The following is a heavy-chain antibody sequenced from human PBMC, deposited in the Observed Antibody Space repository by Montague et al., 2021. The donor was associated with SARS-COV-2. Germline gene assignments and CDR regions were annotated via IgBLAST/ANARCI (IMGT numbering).Heavy chain of an antibody. D-gene: IGHD1-26*01. Sequence: SETLSLTCTVSGGSINGYYWTWVRQPPGKGLQWIAHIYYNGRTSYIPSLKSRLSVSLDKAKYQFSLELTSVTAADTASYFCAGGTEVGAFDYWGQGALVSVSS. CDR2: IYYNGRT. CDR3: AGGTEVGAFDY. J-gene: IGHJ4*02. V-gene: IGHV4-59*01. CDR1: GGSINGYY.